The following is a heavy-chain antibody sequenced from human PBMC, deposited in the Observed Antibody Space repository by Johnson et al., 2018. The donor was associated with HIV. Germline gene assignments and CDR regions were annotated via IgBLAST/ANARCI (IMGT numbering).Heavy chain of an antibody. V-gene: IGHV3-30*04. J-gene: IGHJ3*02. CDR1: GFTFSSYA. CDR3: ARDREYGVAWGWARDI. D-gene: IGHD5/OR15-5a*01. Sequence: QVHLVESGGGVVRPGRSLRLSCTASGFTFSSYAMHWVRQAPGKGLEWVAVISYDGSNKYYADSVKGRFTISRDNSKKKLFLRTSRLEIDDTARYFCARDREYGVAWGWARDIWGLGTRVTVSS. CDR2: ISYDGSNK.